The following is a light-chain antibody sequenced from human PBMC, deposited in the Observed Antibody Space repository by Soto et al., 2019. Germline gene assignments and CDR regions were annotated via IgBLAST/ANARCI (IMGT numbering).Light chain of an antibody. V-gene: IGLV2-11*01. CDR2: DVS. Sequence: QSALTQPRSVSGSPGQSVPISCTGTSSDVGGYNYVSWYQQHPDKAPKLMIYDVSKRPSWVPDRFSGSKSGNTASLTISGLQAEDDADYYCCSYAGSYYVFGTGTKLTVL. CDR1: SSDVGGYNY. CDR3: CSYAGSYYV. J-gene: IGLJ1*01.